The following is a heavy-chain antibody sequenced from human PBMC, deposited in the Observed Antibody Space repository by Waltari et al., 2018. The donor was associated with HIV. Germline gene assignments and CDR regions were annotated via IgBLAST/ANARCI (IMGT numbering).Heavy chain of an antibody. CDR1: GFTFCPYT. D-gene: IGHD3-16*02. J-gene: IGHJ4*02. V-gene: IGHV3-21*03. CDR3: AGGGYDYAWGTYRPFDY. Sequence: EVQLVESGGGLVKPGGSLRVCCEASGFTFCPYTLNRVRQAPGKGLEWVSSISSVGSYIYYPDSFKGRFTISRDNAKNSLYLQMNSLRAEDTAVYYCAGGGYDYAWGTYRPFDYWGQGTLVTVSS. CDR2: ISSVGSYI.